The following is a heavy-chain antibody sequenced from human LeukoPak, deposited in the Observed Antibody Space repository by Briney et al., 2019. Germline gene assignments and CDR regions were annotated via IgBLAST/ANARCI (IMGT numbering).Heavy chain of an antibody. J-gene: IGHJ4*02. CDR1: GDSINNYY. CDR3: ATVEGWRYSYGYFDY. CDR2: IQNIGTT. D-gene: IGHD5-18*01. V-gene: IGHV4-59*01. Sequence: SETLSLTCTVSGDSINNYYGSWIRQPPGKGLEWIGYIQNIGTTTYNPSLKSRVTISIDTSKNQFSLKLTSVTAADTAVYYCATVEGWRYSYGYFDYWGQGTLVTVSP.